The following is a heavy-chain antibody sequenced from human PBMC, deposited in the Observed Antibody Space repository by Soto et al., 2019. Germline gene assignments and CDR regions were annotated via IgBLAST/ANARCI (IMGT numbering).Heavy chain of an antibody. CDR3: ARQSCGITSFFYDY. J-gene: IGHJ4*02. CDR1: EYTFTDNY. Sequence: GASVKVSCKTSEYTFTDNYIYWIRQAPGQGLEWMGWLNPNSGATDFAQRFQGRVTLTSDTSISTAYMELNRLTSDDTAVFYCARQSCGITSFFYDYWGPGTLVTVSS. CDR2: LNPNSGAT. V-gene: IGHV1-2*02. D-gene: IGHD2-21*01.